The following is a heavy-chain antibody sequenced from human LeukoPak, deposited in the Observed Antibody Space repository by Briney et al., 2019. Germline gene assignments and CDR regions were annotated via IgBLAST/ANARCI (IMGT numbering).Heavy chain of an antibody. V-gene: IGHV4-4*07. CDR2: IYTSGTT. CDR1: GGSISSYF. D-gene: IGHD6-19*01. J-gene: IGHJ4*02. Sequence: SETLSLTCTVSGGSISSYFWNWIRQPAGKGLEWIGRIYTSGTTNYNITLKSRLTMSLDTSKNQFSLRLTSVTAADTAVYYCAREGEWLAYFDYWGQGTLVTVSS. CDR3: AREGEWLAYFDY.